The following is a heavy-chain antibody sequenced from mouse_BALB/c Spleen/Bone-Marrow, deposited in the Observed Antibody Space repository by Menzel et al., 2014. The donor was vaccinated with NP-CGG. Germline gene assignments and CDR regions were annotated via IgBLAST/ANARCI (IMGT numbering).Heavy chain of an antibody. CDR3: ARGDGFAWFAY. Sequence: VQLQQSGAELVKPGASVELSCKASGYTFTSYWMHWVKQRPGQGLEWIGEINPSNGRTNYNEKFKSKATLTVDKSSSTAYMQLSSLTSEDSAVYYCARGDGFAWFAYWGQGTLVTVSA. CDR2: INPSNGRT. V-gene: IGHV1S81*02. D-gene: IGHD3-3*01. J-gene: IGHJ3*01. CDR1: GYTFTSYW.